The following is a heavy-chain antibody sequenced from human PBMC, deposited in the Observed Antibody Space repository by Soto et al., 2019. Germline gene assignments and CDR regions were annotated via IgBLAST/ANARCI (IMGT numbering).Heavy chain of an antibody. J-gene: IGHJ4*02. D-gene: IGHD1-7*01. CDR1: GGSFTSNNW. CDR2: IYRTGST. CDR3: ARRDPGTSVDY. V-gene: IGHV4-4*02. Sequence: PSETLSLTCAVSGGSFTSNNWWTWVRQPPGQGLEWIGEIYRTGSTNYNPSLKSRVTISLDKSENLFSLKVTSLTAADTAVYYCARRDPGTSVDYWGQGTLVTVSS.